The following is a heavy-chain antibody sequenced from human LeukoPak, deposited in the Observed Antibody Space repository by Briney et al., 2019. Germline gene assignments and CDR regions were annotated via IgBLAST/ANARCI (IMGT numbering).Heavy chain of an antibody. CDR2: IKSDGSST. CDR3: TKSDWFDP. V-gene: IGHV3-74*01. Sequence: GGALLLSYAAAGLAFSNHWMHWGRQAPGKGVLWVSRIKSDGSSTTYADSVKGRFTISRDNAKNTLYLQMNSLRAEDTAVYYCTKSDWFDPWGQGTLVTVSS. D-gene: IGHD3-3*01. CDR1: GLAFSNHW. J-gene: IGHJ5*02.